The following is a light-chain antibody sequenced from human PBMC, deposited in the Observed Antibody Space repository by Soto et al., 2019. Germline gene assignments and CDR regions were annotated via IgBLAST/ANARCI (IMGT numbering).Light chain of an antibody. CDR3: SSYTASAPFYV. J-gene: IGLJ1*01. V-gene: IGLV2-14*03. Sequence: QSALTQPASVSGSPGQSITISCTGARTDVDGHDYVSWYQQHPGQAPKLMIFDVHNRPSGVSSRFSGYKSGDTASLTISGLQAEDDGDYYCSSYTASAPFYVFGTGTKVTVL. CDR2: DVH. CDR1: RTDVDGHDY.